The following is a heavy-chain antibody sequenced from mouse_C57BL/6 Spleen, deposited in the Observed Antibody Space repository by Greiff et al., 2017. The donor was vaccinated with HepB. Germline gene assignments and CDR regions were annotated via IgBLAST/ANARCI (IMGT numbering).Heavy chain of an antibody. J-gene: IGHJ3*01. CDR3: AREGTYDGYSAWFAY. Sequence: EVHLVESGGGLVKPGGSLKLSCAASGFTFSSYAMSWVRQTPEKRLEWVATISDGGSYTYYPDNVKGRFTISRDNAKNNLYLQMSHLKSEDTAMYYCAREGTYDGYSAWFAYWGQGTLVTVSA. CDR1: GFTFSSYA. V-gene: IGHV5-4*01. D-gene: IGHD2-3*01. CDR2: ISDGGSYT.